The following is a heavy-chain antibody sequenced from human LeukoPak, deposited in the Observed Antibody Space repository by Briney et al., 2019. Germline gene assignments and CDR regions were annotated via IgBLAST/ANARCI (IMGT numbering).Heavy chain of an antibody. CDR3: ARDHTSVYYDSSGYFDY. V-gene: IGHV3-30*01. D-gene: IGHD3-22*01. J-gene: IGHJ4*02. CDR2: ISYDGSNK. Sequence: HPGGSLRLSCAASGFTFSSYAMHWVRQAPGKGLEWVAVISYDGSNKYYADSVKGRFTISRDNSKNTLYLQMNSLRAEDTAVYYCARDHTSVYYDSSGYFDYWAREPWSPSPQ. CDR1: GFTFSSYA.